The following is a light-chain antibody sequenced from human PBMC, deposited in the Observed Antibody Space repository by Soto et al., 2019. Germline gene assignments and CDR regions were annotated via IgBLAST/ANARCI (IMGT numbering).Light chain of an antibody. V-gene: IGLV2-23*02. CDR2: EVS. J-gene: IGLJ3*02. CDR3: CSYAGNTIYWV. CDR1: SSDVGSYNL. Sequence: QSALTQPASVSGSPGQSITISCSGTSSDVGSYNLVSWFQQHPGKAPKLMIYEVSKRPSGVSNRFSGSKSGNTASLTISGLQAEDEADYYCCSYAGNTIYWVFGRGTKLTVL.